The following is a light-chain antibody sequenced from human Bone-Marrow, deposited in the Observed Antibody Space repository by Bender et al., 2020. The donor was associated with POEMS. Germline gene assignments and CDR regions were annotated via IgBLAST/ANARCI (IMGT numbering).Light chain of an antibody. Sequence: QSALTQPASMSGSPGQSITISCTGSSSNTGSGYDINWYQHLPGTAPKLLIYGYNNRPSGVPDRFSGSKSGTSASLAITVIKAEDEGEYYCQSYDNSLGGWVFGGGTKLTVL. CDR2: GYN. CDR3: QSYDNSLGGWV. V-gene: IGLV1-40*01. CDR1: SSNTGSGYD. J-gene: IGLJ3*02.